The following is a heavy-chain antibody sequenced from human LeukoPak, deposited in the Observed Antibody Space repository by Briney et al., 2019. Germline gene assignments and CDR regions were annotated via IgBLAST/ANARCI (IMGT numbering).Heavy chain of an antibody. J-gene: IGHJ6*03. CDR1: GVSISSYY. D-gene: IGHD3-10*01. V-gene: IGHV4-59*01. CDR3: AREIRQERVGYYYYYMDV. CDR2: IFYSGDT. Sequence: SETLSLTCTVSGVSISSYYWSWIRQPPGKGLEWIGYIFYSGDTKYNPSLKSRVTISVDTSKNQFSLKLSSVTAADTAVYYCAREIRQERVGYYYYYMDVWGKGTTVTVSS.